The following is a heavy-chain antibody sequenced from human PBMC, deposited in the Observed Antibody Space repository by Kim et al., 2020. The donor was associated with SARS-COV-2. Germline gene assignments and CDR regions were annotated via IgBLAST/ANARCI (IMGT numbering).Heavy chain of an antibody. V-gene: IGHV3-49*03. Sequence: GGSLRLSCTASGFTFGDYAMSWFRQAPGKGLGWVGFIRSKAYGGTTEYAASVKGRFTISRDDSKSIAYLQMNSLKTEDTAVYYCTRRVTSTVYYYDSSALGAFDIWGQGTMVTVSS. CDR3: TRRVTSTVYYYDSSALGAFDI. J-gene: IGHJ3*02. D-gene: IGHD3-22*01. CDR1: GFTFGDYA. CDR2: IRSKAYGGTT.